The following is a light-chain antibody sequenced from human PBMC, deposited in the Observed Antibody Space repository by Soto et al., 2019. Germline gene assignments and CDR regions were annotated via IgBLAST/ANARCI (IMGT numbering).Light chain of an antibody. Sequence: QSVLTQPPSASGSPGQSVTISCTGTSRDIGGYDFVSWYQQLPGKAPKLLIYDVIKRPSGVPDRFSGSKSGNTASLTVSGLQTDDEADYYCSSYGGSNNLLFGGGTKVTVL. V-gene: IGLV2-8*01. J-gene: IGLJ2*01. CDR2: DVI. CDR3: SSYGGSNNLL. CDR1: SRDIGGYDF.